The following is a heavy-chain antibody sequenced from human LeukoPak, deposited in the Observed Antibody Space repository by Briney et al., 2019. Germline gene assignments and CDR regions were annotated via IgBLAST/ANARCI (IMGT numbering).Heavy chain of an antibody. V-gene: IGHV3-23*01. CDR2: VDGNSAST. Sequence: GGSLRLSCAVSGFTFSNYVMTWVRQAPGKGLEWVSSVDGNSASTYYADSVSGRFTVSRDNSKNTLYVQMNSLRAEDTAVYYCAKARDRKDASGWRTFDSWGRGTLVTVSS. D-gene: IGHD6-19*01. CDR1: GFTFSNYV. CDR3: AKARDRKDASGWRTFDS. J-gene: IGHJ4*02.